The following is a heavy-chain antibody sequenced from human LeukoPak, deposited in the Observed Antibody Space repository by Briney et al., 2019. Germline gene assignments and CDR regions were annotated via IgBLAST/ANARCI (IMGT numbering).Heavy chain of an antibody. V-gene: IGHV3-7*04. CDR3: AGGSGWLIDY. Sequence: GGSLRLSCAASGFTFSGFWMSWVRQARGKGLQWVANIKKDGSEKYYVDSVKGRFTISRDNAKNSVYLQMNSLRAEDTAVYYCAGGSGWLIDYWGQGTLVTVSS. CDR1: GFTFSGFW. J-gene: IGHJ4*02. CDR2: IKKDGSEK. D-gene: IGHD6-19*01.